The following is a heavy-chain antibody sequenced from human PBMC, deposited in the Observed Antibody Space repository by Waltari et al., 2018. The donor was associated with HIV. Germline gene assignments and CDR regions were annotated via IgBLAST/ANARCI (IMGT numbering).Heavy chain of an antibody. CDR2: IWSDAANK. CDR1: GFNFRAFG. V-gene: IGHV3-33*01. CDR3: ARADTAMLGYFDF. Sequence: QVQLVESGGGVVQPGGSLRLSCAASGFNFRAFGLHWVRQAPGKGPEGVAVIWSDAANKEYADSIKGRFSISREDSEDTLSLQMKSLTVEDTAVYYCARADTAMLGYFDFWGQGTLVTVSS. J-gene: IGHJ4*02. D-gene: IGHD5-18*01.